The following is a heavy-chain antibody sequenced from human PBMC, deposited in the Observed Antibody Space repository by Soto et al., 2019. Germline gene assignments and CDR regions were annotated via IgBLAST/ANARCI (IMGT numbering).Heavy chain of an antibody. D-gene: IGHD6-25*01. CDR3: ARAPVPTRVKSGSLDY. CDR2: ISYDGSNK. J-gene: IGHJ4*02. CDR1: GFTFSSYA. Sequence: GGSLRLSSAASGFTFSSYAMHWVRQAPGKGLEWVAVISYDGSNKYYADSVKGRFTISRDNSKNTLYLQMNSLRAEDTAVYYCARAPVPTRVKSGSLDYCGQLPLVTVSS. V-gene: IGHV3-30-3*01.